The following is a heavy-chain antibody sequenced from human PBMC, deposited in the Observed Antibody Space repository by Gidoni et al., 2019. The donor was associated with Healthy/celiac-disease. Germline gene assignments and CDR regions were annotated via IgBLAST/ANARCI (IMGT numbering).Heavy chain of an antibody. D-gene: IGHD5-12*01. CDR1: GFTFSSYG. CDR3: ARGAYSGPFDY. Sequence: QVQLVESGGGVVQPGRSLRLSCAASGFTFSSYGMHWVRQAPGKGLEWVAVIWYDGSNKYYADSVKGRFTISRDNSKNTLYLQMNSLRAEDTAVYYCARGAYSGPFDYWGQGTLVTVSS. CDR2: IWYDGSNK. J-gene: IGHJ4*02. V-gene: IGHV3-33*01.